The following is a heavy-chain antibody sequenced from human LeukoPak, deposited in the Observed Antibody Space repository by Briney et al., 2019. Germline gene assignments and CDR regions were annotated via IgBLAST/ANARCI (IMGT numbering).Heavy chain of an antibody. J-gene: IGHJ4*02. CDR1: GFTLSDYY. CDR3: AKDRAIVVATGTDY. V-gene: IGHV3-11*04. Sequence: AGGSLRLSCAASGFTLSDYYMTWIRQAPGKGLEWVSYITSAGTTYYADSVKGRFTISRDNAKTSLYLQMNSLRAEDTAVYYCAKDRAIVVATGTDYWGQGTLVTVSS. CDR2: ITSAGTT. D-gene: IGHD2-21*02.